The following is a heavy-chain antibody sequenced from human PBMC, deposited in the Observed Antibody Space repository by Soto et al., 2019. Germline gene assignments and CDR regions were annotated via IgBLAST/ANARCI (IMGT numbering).Heavy chain of an antibody. CDR1: GGSVSTSTYY. CDR3: ARGFWGEQRPSFDF. J-gene: IGHJ4*02. Sequence: QVQLQESGPGLVKPSETLSLTCSVSGGSVSTSTYYWNWIRQPPGKGLEWIGLVYYTGSTNNNPSLKSRVTLSLDMAKNHFSLELTSLTAADTALYYCARGFWGEQRPSFDFWGQGILVTVSS. CDR2: VYYTGST. V-gene: IGHV4-61*03. D-gene: IGHD3-16*01.